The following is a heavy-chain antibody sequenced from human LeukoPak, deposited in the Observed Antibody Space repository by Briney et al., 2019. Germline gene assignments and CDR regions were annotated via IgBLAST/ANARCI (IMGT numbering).Heavy chain of an antibody. CDR2: IKKDGIEK. CDR1: GFTLSSDW. CDR3: ARGRYSSRSGGYYFDI. Sequence: GGSLRLSCVVSGFTLSSDWMSWVRQAPGKGLEWVANIKKDGIEKYYVESVKGRFTISRDNAKNSLSLQMNSLRAEDTAVYYCARGRYSSRSGGYYFDIWGQGTLVTVSS. J-gene: IGHJ4*02. V-gene: IGHV3-7*01. D-gene: IGHD2-2*01.